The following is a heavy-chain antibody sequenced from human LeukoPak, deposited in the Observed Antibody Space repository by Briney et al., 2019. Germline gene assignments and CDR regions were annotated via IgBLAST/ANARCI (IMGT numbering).Heavy chain of an antibody. V-gene: IGHV4-59*01. CDR1: GGSISSYC. CDR2: NYYSGST. J-gene: IGHJ4*02. CDR3: ARSDMVRGVIRIDY. D-gene: IGHD3-10*01. Sequence: PSETLSLTCTVSGGSISSYCWSWIRQPPGKGLEWIGYNYYSGSTNYNPSLKSRVTISVDTSKNQFSLKLSSVTAADTAVYYCARSDMVRGVIRIDYWGQGTLVTVSS.